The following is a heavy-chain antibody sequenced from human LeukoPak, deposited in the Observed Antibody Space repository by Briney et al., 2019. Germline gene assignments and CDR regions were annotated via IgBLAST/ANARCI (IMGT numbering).Heavy chain of an antibody. CDR1: GGSISSYY. Sequence: SETLSLTCTVSGGSISSYYWSWIRQPPGKGLEWIGYIYYSGSTNYNPSLKSRVTISVDTSKNQFSLKLSSVTAADTAVYYCARQYSSSWYWFDPWGQGTLVTVSS. J-gene: IGHJ5*02. CDR3: ARQYSSSWYWFDP. V-gene: IGHV4-59*08. D-gene: IGHD6-13*01. CDR2: IYYSGST.